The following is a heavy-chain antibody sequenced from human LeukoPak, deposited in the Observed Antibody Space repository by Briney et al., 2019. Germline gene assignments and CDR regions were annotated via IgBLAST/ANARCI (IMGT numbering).Heavy chain of an antibody. CDR2: ISNSGDSI. CDR1: GFTFSSYE. J-gene: IGHJ4*02. V-gene: IGHV3-48*03. CDR3: AGDPSLALAGTPFDY. D-gene: IGHD6-19*01. Sequence: PGGSLRLSCAASGFTFSSYEMNWLRQAPGKGPEWVSYISNSGDSIYYADSVKGRFTISRDNAKNLLYLQMNSLRADDTAVYYCAGDPSLALAGTPFDYCGQGTRVTVSS.